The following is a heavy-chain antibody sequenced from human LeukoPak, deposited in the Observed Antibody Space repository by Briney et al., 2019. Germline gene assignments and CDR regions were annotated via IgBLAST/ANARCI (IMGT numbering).Heavy chain of an antibody. CDR3: AKSPTGSSWPSIDY. D-gene: IGHD6-13*01. Sequence: GGSLRLSCAASGFTFSDYAMSWVRQAPGKGLECVSPISGSGGSTYYAVSVRGRFTVSRDNSKNTLFLQMDSLRAEDTAVYYCAKSPTGSSWPSIDYWGQGTLVTVSS. J-gene: IGHJ4*02. V-gene: IGHV3-23*01. CDR1: GFTFSDYA. CDR2: ISGSGGST.